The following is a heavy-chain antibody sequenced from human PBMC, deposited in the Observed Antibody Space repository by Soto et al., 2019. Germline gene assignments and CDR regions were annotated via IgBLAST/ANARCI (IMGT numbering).Heavy chain of an antibody. J-gene: IGHJ4*02. D-gene: IGHD5-12*01. Sequence: QVQLQESGPGLVKPSETLSRTCTVSGGSICSYYWSWIRQPPGKGLEWIGYIYYSGSTNYNPSLQIRVNISVATSKNQFSLRLSSVTAADTAVYYCAVMATTGNYYFDYWGQGTLVTVSS. CDR3: AVMATTGNYYFDY. V-gene: IGHV4-59*01. CDR2: IYYSGST. CDR1: GGSICSYY.